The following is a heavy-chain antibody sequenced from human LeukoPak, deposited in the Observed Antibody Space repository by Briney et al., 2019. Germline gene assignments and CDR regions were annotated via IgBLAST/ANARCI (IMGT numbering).Heavy chain of an antibody. J-gene: IGHJ4*02. CDR3: AREQVGIAAAGYFDY. V-gene: IGHV3-66*01. D-gene: IGHD6-13*01. CDR2: IYSGGST. CDR1: GFTVSSNY. Sequence: SGGSLRLSCAASGFTVSSNYMSWVRQAPGKGLEWVSVIYSGGSTYHADSVKGRFTISRDNSKNTLYLQMNSLRAEDTAVYYCAREQVGIAAAGYFDYWGQGTLVTVSS.